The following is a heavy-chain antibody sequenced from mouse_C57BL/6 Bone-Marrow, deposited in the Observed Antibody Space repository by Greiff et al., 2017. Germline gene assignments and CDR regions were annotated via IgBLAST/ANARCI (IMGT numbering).Heavy chain of an antibody. J-gene: IGHJ1*03. CDR1: GYTFTEYT. CDR2: FYPGSGSI. V-gene: IGHV1-62-2*01. CDR3: ARHEDKILDYYGSSDLYWYFDV. D-gene: IGHD1-1*01. Sequence: QVHVKQSGAELVKPGASVKLSCKASGYTFTEYTIHWVKQRSGQGLEWIGWFYPGSGSIKYNEKFKDKATLTADKSSSTVYMELSRLTSEDAAVYFCARHEDKILDYYGSSDLYWYFDVWGTGTTVTVSS.